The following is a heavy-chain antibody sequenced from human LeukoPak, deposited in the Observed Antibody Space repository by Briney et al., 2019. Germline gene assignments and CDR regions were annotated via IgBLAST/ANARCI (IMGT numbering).Heavy chain of an antibody. V-gene: IGHV3-23*01. CDR1: GFTFSSYA. D-gene: IGHD2-15*01. CDR3: AKDRYCSGGSCSSDFDY. Sequence: PGGSLRLSCAASGFTFSSYAMSWVRQAPGKGLEWVSGVSGSGGTTYYADSVKGRFTISRDISKSTLYLQMSSLTAEDTAVYYCAKDRYCSGGSCSSDFDYWGQGTLVTASS. CDR2: VSGSGGTT. J-gene: IGHJ4*02.